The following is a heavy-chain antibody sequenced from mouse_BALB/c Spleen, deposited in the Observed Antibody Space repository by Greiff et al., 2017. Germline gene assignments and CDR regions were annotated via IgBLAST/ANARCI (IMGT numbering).Heavy chain of an antibody. V-gene: IGHV1-9*01. CDR2: ILPGSGST. CDR1: GYTFSSYW. CDR3: AKGNYYGPFDY. D-gene: IGHD1-1*01. Sequence: VQLQQSGAELMKPGASVKISCKATGYTFSSYWIEWVKQRPGHGLEWIGEILPGSGSTNYNEKFKGKATFTADTSSNTAYMQLSSLTSEDSAVYYCAKGNYYGPFDYWGQGTTLTVSA. J-gene: IGHJ2*01.